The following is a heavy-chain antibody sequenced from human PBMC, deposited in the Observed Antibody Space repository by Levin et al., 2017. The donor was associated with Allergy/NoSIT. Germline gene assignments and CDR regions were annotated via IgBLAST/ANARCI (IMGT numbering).Heavy chain of an antibody. CDR2: IYTSGST. V-gene: IGHV4-61*02. Sequence: SETLSLTCTVSGGSISSGSYYWSWIRQPAGKGLEWIGRIYTSGSTNYNPSLKSRVTISVDTSKNQFSLKLSSVTAADTAVYYCARVLGYDILTGYLGGYFDYWGQGTLVTVSS. CDR1: GGSISSGSYY. CDR3: ARVLGYDILTGYLGGYFDY. D-gene: IGHD3-9*01. J-gene: IGHJ4*02.